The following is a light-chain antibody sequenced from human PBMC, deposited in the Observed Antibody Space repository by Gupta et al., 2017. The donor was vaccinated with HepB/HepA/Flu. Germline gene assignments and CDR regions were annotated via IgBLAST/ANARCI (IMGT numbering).Light chain of an antibody. J-gene: IGKJ1*01. CDR1: QSVSKN. CDR3: QAYNKWPT. V-gene: IGKV3-15*01. Sequence: EIVITQSPSTLSVSPGERATLSCRARQSVSKNWDWYQQKRGHAPMIFISWDSTRATGIPARCSGSGSGIEFTISISRLQYEDFEVYYCQAYNKWPTFGQGTKVEIK. CDR2: WDS.